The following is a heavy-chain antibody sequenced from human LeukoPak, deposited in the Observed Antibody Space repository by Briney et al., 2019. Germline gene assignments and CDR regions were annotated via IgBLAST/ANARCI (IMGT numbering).Heavy chain of an antibody. CDR2: IYYSGNT. J-gene: IGHJ4*02. D-gene: IGHD3/OR15-3a*01. CDR1: GGSISTGPYY. CDR3: ARQTGSGLFILP. Sequence: SETLSLTCTVSGGSISTGPYYWGWIRQPPGKGLEWIGSIYYSGNTYYNPSLKSRVTISVDTSKNQFSLKLTSVTAADTSVYYCARQTGSGLFILPGGQGTLVTVSS. V-gene: IGHV4-39*01.